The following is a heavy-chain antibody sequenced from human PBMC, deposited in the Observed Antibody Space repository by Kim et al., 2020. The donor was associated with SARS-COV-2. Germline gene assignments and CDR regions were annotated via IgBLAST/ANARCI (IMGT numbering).Heavy chain of an antibody. V-gene: IGHV3-74*01. CDR3: ERDVVGTTPLDY. D-gene: IGHD2-21*02. J-gene: IGHJ4*02. Sequence: RYADSVKGRFTISRDNAKNTLYLQMNSLRAEDTAVYHCERDVVGTTPLDYWGQGTLVTVSS.